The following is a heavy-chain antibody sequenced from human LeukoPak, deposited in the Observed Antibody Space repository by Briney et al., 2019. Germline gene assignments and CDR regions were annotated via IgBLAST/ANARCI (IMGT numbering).Heavy chain of an antibody. CDR2: IYTSGST. V-gene: IGHV4-4*07. J-gene: IGHJ6*02. CDR1: GGSISRYY. Sequence: SETLSLTCTDSGGSISRYYWSWIRQPAGKGLEWIGRIYTSGSTNYNPSLKSRVTISVDTSKNKFSLKLGSVTAADTAVYYCARDEYRHTKYYGMDVWGQGTTVTVSS. CDR3: ARDEYRHTKYYGMDV. D-gene: IGHD2-8*01.